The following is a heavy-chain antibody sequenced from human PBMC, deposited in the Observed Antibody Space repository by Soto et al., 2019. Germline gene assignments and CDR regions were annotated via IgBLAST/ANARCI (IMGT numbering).Heavy chain of an antibody. CDR3: ARDHSSSWYLVKYNWFDP. V-gene: IGHV3-30-3*01. Sequence: GGSLRLSCAASGFTFSSYAMHWVRQAPGKGLEWAAVISYDGSNKYYADSVKGRFTISRDNSKNTLYLQMNSLRAEDTAVYYCARDHSSSWYLVKYNWFDPWGQGTLVTVSS. CDR2: ISYDGSNK. D-gene: IGHD6-13*01. J-gene: IGHJ5*02. CDR1: GFTFSSYA.